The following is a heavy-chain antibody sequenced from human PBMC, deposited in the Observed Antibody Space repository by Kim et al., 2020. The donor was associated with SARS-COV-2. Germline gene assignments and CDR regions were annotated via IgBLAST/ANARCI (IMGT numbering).Heavy chain of an antibody. D-gene: IGHD1-26*01. V-gene: IGHV3-11*04. CDR3: AREIRIVDATSL. Sequence: YYTGSVKVRYTNTRDNPKNSLYLQMNSLGAEDAAVYYCAREIRIVDATSLWGQGTLVTVSS. J-gene: IGHJ4*02.